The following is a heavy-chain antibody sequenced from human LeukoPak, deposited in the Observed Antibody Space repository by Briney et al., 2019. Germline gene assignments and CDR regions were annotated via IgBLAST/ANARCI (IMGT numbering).Heavy chain of an antibody. D-gene: IGHD4-17*01. CDR3: ARPALMASRDYYIDY. CDR2: IYPGDSDT. V-gene: IGHV5-51*01. J-gene: IGHJ4*02. CDR1: GYSFTNYW. Sequence: GESLKFSCKGSGYSFTNYWIGWVRQMPGKGLEWMGIIYPGDSDTRYSPSFQGQITISADKSISTAYLQWSSLKASDTAMYFCARPALMASRDYYIDYWGQGTLVTVSS.